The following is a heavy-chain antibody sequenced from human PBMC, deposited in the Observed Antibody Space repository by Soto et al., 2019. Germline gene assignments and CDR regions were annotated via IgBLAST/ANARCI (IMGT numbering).Heavy chain of an antibody. Sequence: SETLSLTCTVSGGSINTFYWSWVRQPAGKGLEWIGRIFSSGSTSFNPSLESRGAMSVDTSKNHFSLNLSSVTAADMAVYYCAREGSYSAYNFAHGIQLWSFDFWGQGALVTVSS. CDR1: GGSINTFY. CDR2: IFSSGST. V-gene: IGHV4-4*07. J-gene: IGHJ4*02. D-gene: IGHD5-12*01. CDR3: AREGSYSAYNFAHGIQLWSFDF.